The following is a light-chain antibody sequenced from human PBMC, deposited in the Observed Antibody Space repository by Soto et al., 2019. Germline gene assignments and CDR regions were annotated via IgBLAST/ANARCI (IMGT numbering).Light chain of an antibody. Sequence: EIVMTQSPATLSVSPGGRATLSCRASQSISGTLAWYQQKPGQAPRLLIYGASTRATGFPARFSGSGSGTDFTLTISSLETEDSAVYYCQQRGNWPPGFTFGPGTKVDIK. CDR1: QSISGT. CDR2: GAS. CDR3: QQRGNWPPGFT. V-gene: IGKV3-15*01. J-gene: IGKJ3*01.